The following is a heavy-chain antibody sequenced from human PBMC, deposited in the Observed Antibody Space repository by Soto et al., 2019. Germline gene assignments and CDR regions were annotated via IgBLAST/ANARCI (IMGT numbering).Heavy chain of an antibody. CDR3: ARGTTVTIHNWFDP. V-gene: IGHV4-31*03. Sequence: QVQLQESGPGLVKPSQTLSLTCTVSGDSISSGAYYWSWIRHHPGRGLEWIGFIYYSGTTYYNPSLKSRVNISVDTSKNQFSLTVTSVTAADTAVYYCARGTTVTIHNWFDPWGQGTLVTVSS. CDR2: IYYSGTT. D-gene: IGHD4-17*01. J-gene: IGHJ5*02. CDR1: GDSISSGAYY.